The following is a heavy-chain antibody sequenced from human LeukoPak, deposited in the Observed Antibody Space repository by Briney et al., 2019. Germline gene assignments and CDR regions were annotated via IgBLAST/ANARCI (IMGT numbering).Heavy chain of an antibody. CDR3: AREIVEVVPADTNYYNGMDV. V-gene: IGHV1-18*01. Sequence: ASVKVSCKDSGYAFINYGISWVRQAPGQGLEWMGWISAYNGNANYAQKFQGRVTMTTDTPTSTAYMELRSLRSDDTAVYYCAREIVEVVPADTNYYNGMDVWGQGTTVTVSS. CDR1: GYAFINYG. D-gene: IGHD2-2*01. J-gene: IGHJ6*02. CDR2: ISAYNGNA.